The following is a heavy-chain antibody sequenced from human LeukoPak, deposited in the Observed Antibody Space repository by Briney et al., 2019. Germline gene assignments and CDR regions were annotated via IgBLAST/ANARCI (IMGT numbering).Heavy chain of an antibody. CDR2: INSDGSST. CDR1: GFTFNNYW. Sequence: GESLRLSCAASGFTFNNYWMHWVRQAPGKGLVWVSRINSDGSSTGYADSVRGRFTISRDTAKNTLYLQMNSVRVEDTAMYYCAREEYSVRRGARLDHWGQGTLVIDSS. J-gene: IGHJ4*02. CDR3: AREEYSVRRGARLDH. V-gene: IGHV3-74*01. D-gene: IGHD4-11*01.